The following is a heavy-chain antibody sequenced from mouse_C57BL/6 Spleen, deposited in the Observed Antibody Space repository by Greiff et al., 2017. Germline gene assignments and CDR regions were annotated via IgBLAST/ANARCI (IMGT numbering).Heavy chain of an antibody. CDR3: ARGPVYGSRGYFDY. V-gene: IGHV1-63*01. J-gene: IGHJ2*01. D-gene: IGHD1-1*01. Sequence: VQLQQSGAELVRPGTSVKMSCKASGYTFTNYWIGWAKQRPGHGLEWIGDIYPGGGYTNYNEKFKGKATLTADKSSSTAYMQFSSLTSEDSAIYYCARGPVYGSRGYFDYWGQGTTLTVSS. CDR2: IYPGGGYT. CDR1: GYTFTNYW.